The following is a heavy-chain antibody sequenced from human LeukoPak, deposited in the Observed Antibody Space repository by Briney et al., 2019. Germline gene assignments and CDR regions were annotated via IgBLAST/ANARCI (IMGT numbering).Heavy chain of an antibody. CDR1: GFTLSSHW. D-gene: IGHD6-19*01. CDR2: IKQDESEI. V-gene: IGHV3-7*01. Sequence: GGSLRLSCVGSGFTLSSHWMHWVRQAPGKGLEWVANIKQDESEIYYVDSVKGRFTISRDNAENSLYLQMNSLRAEDTAVYYCARDIGAWSAYWGQGTLLTVSS. CDR3: ARDIGAWSAY. J-gene: IGHJ4*02.